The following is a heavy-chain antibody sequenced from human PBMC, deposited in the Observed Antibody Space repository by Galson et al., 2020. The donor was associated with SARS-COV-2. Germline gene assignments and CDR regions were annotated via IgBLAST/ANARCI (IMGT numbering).Heavy chain of an antibody. J-gene: IGHJ4*01. CDR1: GLIFSDYY. CDR3: AGSHKNFWYNFDN. CDR2: ISPSSDYT. V-gene: IGHV3-11*03. Sequence: GGSLRLSCTASGLIFSDYYINWIRQAPGKGLEWNSYISPSSDYTNYADSVRGRFTISRDNTKTSLFLHMDSLRAEDTAVYYCAGSHKNFWYNFDNWGHGALVTVSS. D-gene: IGHD6-13*01.